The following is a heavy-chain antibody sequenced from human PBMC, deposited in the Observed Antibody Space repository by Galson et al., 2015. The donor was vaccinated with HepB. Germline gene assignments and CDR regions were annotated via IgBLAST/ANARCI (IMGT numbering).Heavy chain of an antibody. CDR2: IYSGGST. V-gene: IGHV3-53*01. Sequence: SLRLSCPAPGFTVSSHYMSWVPQAPGKGLEWVSVIYSGGSTYYADSVKGRFTISRDNSKNTLYLQMNSLRAEDTAVYYCARASDIVLMVYALDYWGQGTLVTVSS. CDR3: ARASDIVLMVYALDY. D-gene: IGHD2-8*01. J-gene: IGHJ4*02. CDR1: GFTVSSHY.